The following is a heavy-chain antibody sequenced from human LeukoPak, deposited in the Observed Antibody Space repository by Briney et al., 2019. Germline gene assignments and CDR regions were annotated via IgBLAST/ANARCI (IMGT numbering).Heavy chain of an antibody. Sequence: GGSLRLSCAASGFTFSSYGMHWVRQAPGKGLEWVAFIRYDGSNKYYADSVKGRFTISRDNSKNTVYLQINTLRTDDAAIYYCAKPYPTLTTSAVLDNWGQGTLVTVSS. D-gene: IGHD1-1*01. J-gene: IGHJ4*02. V-gene: IGHV3-30*02. CDR1: GFTFSSYG. CDR2: IRYDGSNK. CDR3: AKPYPTLTTSAVLDN.